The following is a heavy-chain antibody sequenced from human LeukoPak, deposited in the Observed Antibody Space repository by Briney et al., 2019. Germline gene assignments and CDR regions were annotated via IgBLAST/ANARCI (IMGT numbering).Heavy chain of an antibody. V-gene: IGHV4-38-2*02. J-gene: IGHJ3*02. Sequence: SETLSLTCTVSGYSISSIYYCGWIRQPPGQGLEWIGTIDHIGNTFYNPSLTSRVSISVDTSKNHFSLNLTSVTATDTGLYYCARAFWRLGAHDAFDIWGQVTMVTVSS. CDR3: ARAFWRLGAHDAFDI. CDR2: IDHIGNT. D-gene: IGHD3-3*01. CDR1: GYSISSIYY.